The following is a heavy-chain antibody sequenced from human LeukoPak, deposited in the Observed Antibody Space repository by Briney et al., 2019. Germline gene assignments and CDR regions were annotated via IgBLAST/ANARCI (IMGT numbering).Heavy chain of an antibody. CDR2: ISWNSNSI. CDR3: AKDTYSSSLMGFDY. CDR1: GFTFDDYA. Sequence: GGSLRLSCAASGFTFDDYAMHWVRQAPGKGLEWVSGISWNSNSIGYADSVKGRFTISRDNAKSSLYLQMNSLRAEDTALYYCAKDTYSSSLMGFDYWGQGTLVTVSS. J-gene: IGHJ4*02. D-gene: IGHD6-6*01. V-gene: IGHV3-9*01.